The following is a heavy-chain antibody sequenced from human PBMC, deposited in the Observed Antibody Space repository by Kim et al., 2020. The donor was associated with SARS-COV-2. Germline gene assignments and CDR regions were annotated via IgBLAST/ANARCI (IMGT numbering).Heavy chain of an antibody. D-gene: IGHD6-19*01. CDR2: ISYDGSNK. V-gene: IGHV3-30*04. CDR3: ARDSPGYSSGWYPAY. J-gene: IGHJ4*02. Sequence: KGLEWEAVISYDGSNKYYADSVKGRFTISRDNSKNTLYLQMNSLRAEDTAVYYCARDSPGYSSGWYPAYWGQGTLVTVSS.